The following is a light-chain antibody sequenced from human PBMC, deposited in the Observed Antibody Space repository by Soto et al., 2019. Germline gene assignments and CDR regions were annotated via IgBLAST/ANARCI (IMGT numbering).Light chain of an antibody. CDR3: QSYDSSLSGSV. J-gene: IGLJ3*02. Sequence: QAVLTQPPSVSGAAGQRVTISCTGSSSNIGAGFDVSWYQQLPGTAPKLLIFGDSNRPSGVTDRFSGSKSGASASLAISGVQAEDEADYYCQSYDSSLSGSVFGGGTKLTVL. V-gene: IGLV1-40*01. CDR1: SSNIGAGFD. CDR2: GDS.